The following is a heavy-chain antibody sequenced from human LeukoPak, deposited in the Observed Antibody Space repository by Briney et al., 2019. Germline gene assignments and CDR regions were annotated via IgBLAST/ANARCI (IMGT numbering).Heavy chain of an antibody. CDR3: ARPSYDFWSGYHDAFDI. J-gene: IGHJ3*02. CDR1: GYTFTSYY. V-gene: IGHV1-46*01. CDR2: INPSGGST. Sequence: ASVKVSCKASGYTFTSYYMHWVRQAPGQGLEWMGIINPSGGSTSYAQKFQGRVTMTRDTSTSTVYMELSSLRSEDTVVYYCARPSYDFWSGYHDAFDIWGQGTMVTVSS. D-gene: IGHD3-3*01.